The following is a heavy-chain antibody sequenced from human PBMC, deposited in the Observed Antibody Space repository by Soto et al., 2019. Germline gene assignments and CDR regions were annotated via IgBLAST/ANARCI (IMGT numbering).Heavy chain of an antibody. D-gene: IGHD2-2*01. CDR2: IGSSSNTM. CDR3: ARGNFAAALFDY. V-gene: IGHV3-48*02. Sequence: GGSLRLSCAASGFTFSSYSMSWVRQAPGKGLEWVSYIGSSSNTMYNVDSVKGRFTISRDNAKNSLYLQMNSLRDEDTAVYYCARGNFAAALFDYWGQGTLVTVSS. J-gene: IGHJ4*02. CDR1: GFTFSSYS.